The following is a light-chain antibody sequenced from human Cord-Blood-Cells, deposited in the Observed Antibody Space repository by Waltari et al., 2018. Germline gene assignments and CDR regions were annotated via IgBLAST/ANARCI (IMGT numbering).Light chain of an antibody. Sequence: QSALNPPASVSGSPGQSTTISCTGTSSDVGSYNLVSWYQQHPGKAPKLMIYEGSKRHSGVSNLFYGSKSGNTASLTFCGLRSGDEVAYYSCSYAGGSIWVYGGETNLTVL. V-gene: IGLV2-23*01. CDR2: EGS. CDR1: SSDVGSYNL. J-gene: IGLJ3*02. CDR3: CSYAGGSIWV.